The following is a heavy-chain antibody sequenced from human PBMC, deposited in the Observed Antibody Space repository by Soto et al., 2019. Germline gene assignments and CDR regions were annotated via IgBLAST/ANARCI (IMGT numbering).Heavy chain of an antibody. Sequence: GGSLRLSCAASGFTFSSYAMHWVRQAPGKGLEWVAVISYDGSNKYYADSVKGRFTISRDNSKNTLYLQMNSLRAEDTAVYYCARGEGITMVRGVIFWFDPWGQGTLVTVSS. CDR2: ISYDGSNK. CDR1: GFTFSSYA. D-gene: IGHD3-10*01. CDR3: ARGEGITMVRGVIFWFDP. V-gene: IGHV3-30-3*01. J-gene: IGHJ5*02.